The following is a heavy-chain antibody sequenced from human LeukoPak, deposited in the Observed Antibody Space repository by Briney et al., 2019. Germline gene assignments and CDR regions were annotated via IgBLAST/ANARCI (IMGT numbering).Heavy chain of an antibody. D-gene: IGHD6-19*01. V-gene: IGHV3-21*01. CDR1: GFTFSSYS. CDR2: ISSSSSYI. CDR3: ARDLAVARVFGYFDY. J-gene: IGHJ4*02. Sequence: GGSLRLSCAASGFTFSSYSMTWVRQAPGKGLEWVSSISSSSSYIYYADSVKGRFTISRDNAKNSLYLQMNSLRDEDTAVYYCARDLAVARVFGYFDYWGQGTLVTVSS.